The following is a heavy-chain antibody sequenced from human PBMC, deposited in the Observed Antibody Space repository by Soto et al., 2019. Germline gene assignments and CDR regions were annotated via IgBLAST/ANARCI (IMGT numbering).Heavy chain of an antibody. V-gene: IGHV1-18*01. J-gene: IGHJ6*02. Sequence: QVQLVQSGGEVKKPGASVKLSCTASGYTFTSYGISWVRQAPGQGLEWMGWISAYNGKTNYAQNVQGSVTMTTDPSTRTAYMGLRSLRSDDTAVYYCARGGDVNYYHGMDVWGQGTTVTVSS. CDR1: GYTFTSYG. CDR2: ISAYNGKT. CDR3: ARGGDVNYYHGMDV. D-gene: IGHD5-12*01.